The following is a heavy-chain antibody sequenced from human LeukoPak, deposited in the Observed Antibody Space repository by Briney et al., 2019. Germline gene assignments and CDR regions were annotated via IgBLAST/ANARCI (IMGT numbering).Heavy chain of an antibody. CDR1: GFTFRSYE. Sequence: GSLRLSCAASGFTFRSYEMNWVRQAPGKGLEWIGSIYHSGSTYYNPSLKSRVTISVDTSKNQFSLKLSSVTAADTAVYYCAKSSYSIFDYWGQGTLVTVSS. CDR2: IYHSGST. CDR3: AKSSYSIFDY. J-gene: IGHJ4*02. D-gene: IGHD5-18*01. V-gene: IGHV4-38-2*01.